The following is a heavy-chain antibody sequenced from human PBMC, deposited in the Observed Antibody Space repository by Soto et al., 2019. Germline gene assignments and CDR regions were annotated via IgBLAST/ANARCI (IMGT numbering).Heavy chain of an antibody. V-gene: IGHV4-30-4*01. D-gene: IGHD1-26*01. CDR1: GGSISSGDYY. CDR2: IYYSGST. Sequence: QVQLQESGPGLVKPSQTLSLTCTVSGGSISSGDYYWSLIRQPPGKGLEWIGYIYYSGSTYYNPSLKSRVTISVDTSKNQFSLKLSSVTAADTAVYYCATEFKSYKGFVGYWGQGTLVTVSS. CDR3: ATEFKSYKGFVGY. J-gene: IGHJ4*02.